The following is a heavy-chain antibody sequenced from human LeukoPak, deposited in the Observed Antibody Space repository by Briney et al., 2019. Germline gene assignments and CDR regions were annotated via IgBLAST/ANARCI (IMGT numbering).Heavy chain of an antibody. V-gene: IGHV3-23*01. Sequence: GGSLRLSCAASGFTFSSHSMSWVRQAPGKGLEWVSGICGSGDCTNYADSVKGRFTISRDNSKNTLYLQVNRMRAEDTAVYYCVPQARWYAFHIWGQGTMVTVSS. D-gene: IGHD4-23*01. J-gene: IGHJ3*02. CDR2: ICGSGDCT. CDR3: VPQARWYAFHI. CDR1: GFTFSSHS.